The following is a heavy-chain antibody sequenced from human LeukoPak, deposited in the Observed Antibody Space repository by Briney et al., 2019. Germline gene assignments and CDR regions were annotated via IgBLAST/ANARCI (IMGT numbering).Heavy chain of an antibody. D-gene: IGHD2-15*01. V-gene: IGHV1-3*01. J-gene: IGHJ4*02. CDR2: INAGNGNT. CDR3: ARTDCSGGSCPSGY. CDR1: GYTFTSYA. Sequence: GASVKVSCKASGYTFTSYAMHWVRQAPGQRLEWMGWINAGNGNTKYSQKFQGRVTITRDTSASTAYMELSSLRSEDTTVYYCARTDCSGGSCPSGYWGQGTLVTVSS.